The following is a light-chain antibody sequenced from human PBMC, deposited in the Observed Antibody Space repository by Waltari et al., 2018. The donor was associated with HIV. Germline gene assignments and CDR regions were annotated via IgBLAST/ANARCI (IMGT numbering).Light chain of an antibody. CDR3: CSYAGSNTYL. CDR1: SSDVVSYNY. V-gene: IGLV2-23*02. Sequence: QSALTPPASVSGFPGPSITISCTGSSSDVVSYNYVSWYQQHPGKAPKLLIYDVSKRPSGVSNRFSGSKSGNTASLTISGLQAEDEADYYCCSYAGSNTYLFGTGTEVTVL. CDR2: DVS. J-gene: IGLJ1*01.